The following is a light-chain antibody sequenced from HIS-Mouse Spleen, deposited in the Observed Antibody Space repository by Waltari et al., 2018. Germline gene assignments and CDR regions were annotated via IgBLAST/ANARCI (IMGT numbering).Light chain of an antibody. CDR2: RNN. CDR3: AAWDDSLSGWV. Sequence: QSVLTQPPSASGTPGQRVTISCSGSSSNIGSNYVYWYKQPPGTAPKLLIYRNNQRPSGVPDRFSGSKSGTSASLAISGLRSEDEADYYCAAWDDSLSGWVFGGGTKLTVL. CDR1: SSNIGSNY. J-gene: IGLJ3*02. V-gene: IGLV1-47*01.